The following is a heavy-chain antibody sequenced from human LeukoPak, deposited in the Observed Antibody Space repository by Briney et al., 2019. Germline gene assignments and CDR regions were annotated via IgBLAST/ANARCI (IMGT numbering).Heavy chain of an antibody. CDR3: AKYMSSGY. V-gene: IGHV3-74*01. CDR2: ISGDGSTT. J-gene: IGHJ4*02. D-gene: IGHD6-19*01. CDR1: GFTFSSYW. Sequence: GESLRLSCAASGFTFSSYWMHWVRQAPGMGLVWVSRISGDGSTTSYADSVKGRFTISRDNAKNTLYMQMNSLRAEDTAVYYCAKYMSSGYWGKGTLVTVST.